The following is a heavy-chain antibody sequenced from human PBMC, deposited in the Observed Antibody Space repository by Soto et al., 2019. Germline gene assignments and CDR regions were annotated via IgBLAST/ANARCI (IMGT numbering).Heavy chain of an antibody. CDR3: ARDRWRAAAGKERHWVDP. D-gene: IGHD6-13*01. CDR1: GASIRSSTYQ. V-gene: IGHV4-39*02. CDR2: AYYSEST. J-gene: IGHJ5*02. Sequence: TDTLSLTCTVSGASIRSSTYQWGWIRQPPGRGLEWIGSAYYSESTYYNPSLKSRVTISVDTSKNQFSLKVSSVTAADTAVYYCARDRWRAAAGKERHWVDPWGKGTLVTVS.